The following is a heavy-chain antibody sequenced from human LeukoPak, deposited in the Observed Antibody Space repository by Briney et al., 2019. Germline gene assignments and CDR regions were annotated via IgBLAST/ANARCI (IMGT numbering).Heavy chain of an antibody. CDR3: ARDPLLTYNYYMDV. J-gene: IGHJ6*03. CDR2: INADNVNT. V-gene: IGHV1-18*01. CDR1: GYTFTSYG. D-gene: IGHD2-15*01. Sequence: ASVKVSYKASGYTFTSYGISWVRQAPGQGLEWMGWINADNVNTNYAQKFQGRVTMTTDTSTGTDYMELRSLRSDDTAVYYCARDPLLTYNYYMDVWGKGTTVTVSS.